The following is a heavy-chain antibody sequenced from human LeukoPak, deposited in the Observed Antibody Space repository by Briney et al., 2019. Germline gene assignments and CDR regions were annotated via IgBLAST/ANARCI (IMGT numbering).Heavy chain of an antibody. CDR3: AIGRRSSGWPPHFDY. J-gene: IGHJ4*02. Sequence: ASVKVSFKGTGGTVSIYAFSWMRQAPGHGREWMGRIIPILGIANYAQKFQGRVTITADKSTSTAYMELSSLRSQPTAVYYCAIGRRSSGWPPHFDYWGQGTLVTVSS. CDR2: IIPILGIA. D-gene: IGHD6-19*01. CDR1: GGTVSIYA. V-gene: IGHV1-69*04.